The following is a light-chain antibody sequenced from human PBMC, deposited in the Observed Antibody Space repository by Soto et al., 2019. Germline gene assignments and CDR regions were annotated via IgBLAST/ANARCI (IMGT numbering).Light chain of an antibody. CDR2: GAS. CDR3: QQYDKWPET. CDR1: QSVSTN. V-gene: IGKV3D-15*01. J-gene: IGKJ1*01. Sequence: EVVMTQSPATVSVSPGERATLSCRASQSVSTNLAWYQQKPGQAPRLLIYGASGRATAIPARFGGSGSGTEFTLTISSLQSEDCAIYYCQQYDKWPETFGQGTKV.